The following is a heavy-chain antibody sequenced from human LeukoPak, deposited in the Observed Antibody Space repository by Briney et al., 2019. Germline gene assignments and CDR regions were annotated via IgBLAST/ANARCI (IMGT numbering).Heavy chain of an antibody. V-gene: IGHV1-18*01. D-gene: IGHD3-22*01. CDR3: ARDGFPSYYYDSSGYPLFDY. CDR1: GYTFTSYG. J-gene: IGHJ4*02. Sequence: ASVKVSCKASGYTFTSYGISWVRQAPGQGLEWMGWISAYNGNTNYAQKLQGRVTMTTDTSTGTAYMELRSLRSDDTAVYYCARDGFPSYYYDSSGYPLFDYWGQGTLVTVSS. CDR2: ISAYNGNT.